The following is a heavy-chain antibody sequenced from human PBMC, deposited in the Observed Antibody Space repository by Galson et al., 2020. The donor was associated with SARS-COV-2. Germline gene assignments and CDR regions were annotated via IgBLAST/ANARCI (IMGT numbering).Heavy chain of an antibody. CDR1: GFPFSTYS. V-gene: IGHV3-21*01. CDR3: ARDEGIRGYNYGRLYYGMDV. D-gene: IGHD5-18*01. J-gene: IGHJ6*02. Sequence: NSGGSLSLSCAASGFPFSTYSMNWVRLAPGTGLEWVSSISTSSSYTYYVDSVKGRFSISRDNPRNSLYLQMNSLRAEDTAVYYCARDEGIRGYNYGRLYYGMDVWGQGTTVTVSS. CDR2: ISTSSSYT.